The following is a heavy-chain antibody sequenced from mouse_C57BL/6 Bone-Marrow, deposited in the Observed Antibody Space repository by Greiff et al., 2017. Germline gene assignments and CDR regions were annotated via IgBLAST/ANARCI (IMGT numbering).Heavy chain of an antibody. Sequence: VQLQQSGAELARPGASVKLSCKASGYTFTSYGISWVKQRTGQGLEWIGEIYPRSGNTYYNEKFKGKATLTADKSSSTAYMELRSLTSEDSAVYFCAELSLYYYGSGSWFAYWGQWALVTVSA. D-gene: IGHD1-1*01. CDR3: AELSLYYYGSGSWFAY. V-gene: IGHV1-81*01. J-gene: IGHJ3*01. CDR1: GYTFTSYG. CDR2: IYPRSGNT.